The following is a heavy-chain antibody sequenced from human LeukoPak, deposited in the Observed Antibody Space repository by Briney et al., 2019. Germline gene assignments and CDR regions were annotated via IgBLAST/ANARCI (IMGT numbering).Heavy chain of an antibody. V-gene: IGHV3-53*01. Sequence: GGSLRLSCAASGFTVSSNYMSWVRQAPGKGLEWVSVIYSGGSTYYADSVKGRSTISRDNSKNTLYLQMNSLRAEDTAVYYCAGSDYGDSVFDYWGQGTLVTVSS. J-gene: IGHJ4*02. CDR2: IYSGGST. CDR1: GFTVSSNY. D-gene: IGHD4-17*01. CDR3: AGSDYGDSVFDY.